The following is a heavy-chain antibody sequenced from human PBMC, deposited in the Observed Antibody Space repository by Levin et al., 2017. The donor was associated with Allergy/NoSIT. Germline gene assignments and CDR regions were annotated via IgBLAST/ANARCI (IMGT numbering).Heavy chain of an antibody. J-gene: IGHJ4*02. V-gene: IGHV1-3*01. CDR2: INAGNGNT. CDR1: GYTFTSYA. CDR3: ARGLEGGYSSSWLRGY. Sequence: ASVKVSCKASGYTFTSYAMHWVRQAPGQRLEWMGWINAGNGNTKYSQKFQGRVTITRDTSASTAYMELSSLRSEDTAVYYCARGLEGGYSSSWLRGYWGQGTLVTVSS. D-gene: IGHD6-13*01.